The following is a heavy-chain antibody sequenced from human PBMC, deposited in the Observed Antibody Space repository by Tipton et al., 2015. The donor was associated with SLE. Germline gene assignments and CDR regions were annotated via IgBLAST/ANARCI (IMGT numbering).Heavy chain of an antibody. J-gene: IGHJ6*02. CDR2: INYSGST. CDR1: GGSISSSSYY. Sequence: TLSLTCTVSGGSISSSSYYWGWIRQPPGKGLEWIGSINYSGSTYYNPSLKSRVTISVDTSKNQFSLMLSFVTAADTAVYYCARQNWGSNFYYGVDVWGQGTTVTVSS. D-gene: IGHD7-27*01. CDR3: ARQNWGSNFYYGVDV. V-gene: IGHV4-39*01.